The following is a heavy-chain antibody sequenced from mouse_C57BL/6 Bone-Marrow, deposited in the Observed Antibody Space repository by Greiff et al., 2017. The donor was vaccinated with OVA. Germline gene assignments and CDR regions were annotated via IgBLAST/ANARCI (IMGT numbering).Heavy chain of an antibody. Sequence: EVKLMESGEGLVKPGGSLKLSCAASGFTFSSYAMSWVRQTPEKRLEWVAYISSGGDYIYYADTVKGRFTISRDNASNTLYLQMSSLKSEDTAMYYCTREVSGNGGRYYAMDYWGQGTSVTVSS. CDR2: ISSGGDYI. J-gene: IGHJ4*01. CDR1: GFTFSSYA. V-gene: IGHV5-9-1*02. CDR3: TREVSGNGGRYYAMDY. D-gene: IGHD6-2*01.